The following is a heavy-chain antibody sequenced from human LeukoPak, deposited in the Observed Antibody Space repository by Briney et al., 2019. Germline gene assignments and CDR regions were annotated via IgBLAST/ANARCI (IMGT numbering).Heavy chain of an antibody. J-gene: IGHJ5*02. D-gene: IGHD5-12*01. CDR1: GGSISSYY. V-gene: IGHV4-59*01. CDR2: IYYSGST. CDR3: AARLGWFDP. Sequence: SETLSLTCTVSGGSISSYYWSWIRQPPGKGLGWIGYIYYSGSTNYNPSLKSRVTISVDTSKNQFSLKLSSVTAADTAVYYCAARLGWFDPWGQGTLVTVSS.